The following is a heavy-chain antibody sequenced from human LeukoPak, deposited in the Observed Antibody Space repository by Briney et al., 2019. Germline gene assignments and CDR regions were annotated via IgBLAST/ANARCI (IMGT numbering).Heavy chain of an antibody. Sequence: GGSLRLSCAVSGFTSSSYWMSWVRQAPGKGLEWVANIKQDGSEKYYVDSVKGRFTISRDNAKNSLYLQMNSLRAEDTAVYYCARAPYCIGGSCRFDYWGQGTLVTVST. D-gene: IGHD2-15*01. J-gene: IGHJ4*02. CDR3: ARAPYCIGGSCRFDY. CDR2: IKQDGSEK. CDR1: GFTSSSYW. V-gene: IGHV3-7*03.